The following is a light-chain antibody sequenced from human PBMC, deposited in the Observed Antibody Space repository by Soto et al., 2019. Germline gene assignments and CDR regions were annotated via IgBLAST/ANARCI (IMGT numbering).Light chain of an antibody. V-gene: IGLV1-40*01. Sequence: QSALTQPPSVSGAPGQRVTISCTGSSSNIGAGYHVHWYQQLPGTAPKLLIYGNSNRPSGVPDRFSGSKSGNSASLAITGLQAEDEADYYCHSYASSLSGAVFGTGTKLTVL. CDR3: HSYASSLSGAV. CDR1: SSNIGAGYH. CDR2: GNS. J-gene: IGLJ1*01.